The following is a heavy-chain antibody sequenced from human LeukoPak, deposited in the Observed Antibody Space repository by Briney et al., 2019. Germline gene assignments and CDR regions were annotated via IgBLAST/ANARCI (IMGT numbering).Heavy chain of an antibody. D-gene: IGHD2-2*01. Sequence: PGGSLRLSCSASGFTFSSYEMNWVRQAPGKGLEWVSYISSSGGTIYYAGSVKGRFTISRDNAKNSLYLQMNSLRAEDTAVYYCARDLSYCTITSCSYYYYGMDVWGQGTTVTVSS. CDR3: ARDLSYCTITSCSYYYYGMDV. CDR2: ISSSGGTI. CDR1: GFTFSSYE. V-gene: IGHV3-48*03. J-gene: IGHJ6*02.